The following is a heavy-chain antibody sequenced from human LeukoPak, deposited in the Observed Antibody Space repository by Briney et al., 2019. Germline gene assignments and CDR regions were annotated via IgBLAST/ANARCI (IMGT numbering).Heavy chain of an antibody. Sequence: ASVKVSRKASGYTFTDYYIHWVRQAPGQGLEWMGWVNPDSGGTNYAQKFQGRVTMTRDTSISTAYMELSRLRSDDTAMFYCAREGVAVDFWGQGTLVTVSS. CDR3: AREGVAVDF. V-gene: IGHV1-2*02. CDR1: GYTFTDYY. CDR2: VNPDSGGT. J-gene: IGHJ4*02. D-gene: IGHD2-15*01.